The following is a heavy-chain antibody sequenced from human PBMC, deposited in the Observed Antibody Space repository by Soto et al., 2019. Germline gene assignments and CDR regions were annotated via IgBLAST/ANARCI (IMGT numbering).Heavy chain of an antibody. CDR2: ISYDGSNK. V-gene: IGHV3-30*03. J-gene: IGHJ4*02. D-gene: IGHD6-13*01. Sequence: PGGSLRLSCAASGFTFSSYGMHWVRQAPGKGLEWVAVISYDGSNKYYADSVKGRFTISRDNSKNTLYLQMNSLRAEDTAVYYCASDLGGSSSWYYFDYWGQGT. CDR3: ASDLGGSSSWYYFDY. CDR1: GFTFSSYG.